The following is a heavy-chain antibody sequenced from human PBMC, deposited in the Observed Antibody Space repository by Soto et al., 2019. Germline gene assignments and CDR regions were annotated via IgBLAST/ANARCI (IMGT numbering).Heavy chain of an antibody. CDR2: IYYSGGT. J-gene: IGHJ6*02. CDR3: ARDRTKGRHFGGQDYYGMDV. Sequence: QVQLQESGPGLVKPSQTLSLTCTVSGGSISSGGYYWSWIRQHPGKGLEWIGYIYYSGGTYSNPSLKSGVNISVDTSKNQCSLKVSAVTAAETAVYYCARDRTKGRHFGGQDYYGMDVWGQGTTVTVSS. V-gene: IGHV4-31*03. D-gene: IGHD2-8*01. CDR1: GGSISSGGYY.